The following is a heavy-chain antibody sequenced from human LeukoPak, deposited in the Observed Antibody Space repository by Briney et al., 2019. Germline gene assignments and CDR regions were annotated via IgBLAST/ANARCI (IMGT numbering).Heavy chain of an antibody. Sequence: GGSLRLSCAASGFTFSDYAMHWVRQAPGKGLEWVAVISYDGSKTYYADSVKGRFTISRDNSKNTVYLQMNSLRGEDTAVYYCAKKGGSWNYFDSWGQGTLVTVSS. V-gene: IGHV3-30*18. CDR2: ISYDGSKT. CDR3: AKKGGSWNYFDS. J-gene: IGHJ4*02. D-gene: IGHD6-13*01. CDR1: GFTFSDYA.